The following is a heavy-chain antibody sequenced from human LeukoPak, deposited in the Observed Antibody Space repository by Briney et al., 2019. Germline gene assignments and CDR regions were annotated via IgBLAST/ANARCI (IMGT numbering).Heavy chain of an antibody. D-gene: IGHD3-22*01. CDR2: VSSSGGT. V-gene: IGHV4-59*01. Sequence: SETLTLTCTVSGACISTYYWSWIRQAPGKGLEWIGYVSSSGGTNYTPSLKSRVTISVDTSKNQFSLRLSSVTAADTAVYYCARSPDTSGYYYYFDYWGQGTLATVSS. J-gene: IGHJ4*02. CDR3: ARSPDTSGYYYYFDY. CDR1: GACISTYY.